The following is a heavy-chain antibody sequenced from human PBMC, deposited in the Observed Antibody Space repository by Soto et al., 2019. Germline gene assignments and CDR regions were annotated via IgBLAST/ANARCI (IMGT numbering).Heavy chain of an antibody. Sequence: QVQMVQSGAEAKTPGSSVKGSCKASGGTFSSHAFSWVRQAPGHGLEWMGGGIPIFRTATYAQKLHGRVTITAEEATSTAYMELSSLRSEDTAIYYCAGSLSRVEWELRTYNYGYAAMDVWGQGTTVTVSS. J-gene: IGHJ6*02. CDR3: AGSLSRVEWELRTYNYGYAAMDV. CDR1: GGTFSSHA. V-gene: IGHV1-69*01. CDR2: GIPIFRTA. D-gene: IGHD1-26*01.